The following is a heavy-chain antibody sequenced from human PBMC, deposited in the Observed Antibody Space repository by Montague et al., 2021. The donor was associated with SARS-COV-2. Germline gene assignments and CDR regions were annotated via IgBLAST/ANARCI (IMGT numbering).Heavy chain of an antibody. CDR3: ATHRQHHNH. CDR1: GGSISGYY. Sequence: SETLSLTCTVSGGSISGYYWTWIRQPPGKGLEWIGYIFYNGDTNYNPSLKSRVSISVDTSKNQFSLKLIAVTAAGTAVYFCATHRQHHNHWGQGAMVAVSS. CDR2: IFYNGDT. J-gene: IGHJ5*02. V-gene: IGHV4-59*08. D-gene: IGHD6-13*01.